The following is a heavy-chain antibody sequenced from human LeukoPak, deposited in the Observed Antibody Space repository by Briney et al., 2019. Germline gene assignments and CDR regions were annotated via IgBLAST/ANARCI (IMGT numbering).Heavy chain of an antibody. J-gene: IGHJ4*02. CDR2: INPGGGST. V-gene: IGHV1-46*01. D-gene: IGHD2-21*01. CDR3: ARDRVVPDSGFYFDY. CDR1: GYTFTSYY. Sequence: GASVKVSCKASGYTFTSYYMHWVRQAPGQGLEWMGIINPGGGSTSYAQKFQGRVTMTRDTSTSTVYMELSSLRSEDTAVYYCARDRVVPDSGFYFDYWSQGTLVTVSS.